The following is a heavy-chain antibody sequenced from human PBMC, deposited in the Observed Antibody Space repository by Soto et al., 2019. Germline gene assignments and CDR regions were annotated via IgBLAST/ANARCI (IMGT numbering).Heavy chain of an antibody. V-gene: IGHV3-33*01. D-gene: IGHD3-22*01. CDR3: ARDFYYYDSSGYYPDYYYYGMDV. CDR1: GFTFSSYG. CDR2: IWYDGSNK. Sequence: GGSLRLSCAASGFTFSSYGMHWVRQASGKGLEWVAVIWYDGSNKYYADSVKGRFTISRDNSKNTLYLQMNSLRAEDTAVYYCARDFYYYDSSGYYPDYYYYGMDVWGQGTTVTVSS. J-gene: IGHJ6*02.